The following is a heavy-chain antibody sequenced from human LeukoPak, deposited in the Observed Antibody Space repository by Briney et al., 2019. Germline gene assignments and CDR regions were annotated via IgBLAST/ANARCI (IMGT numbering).Heavy chain of an antibody. J-gene: IGHJ6*04. V-gene: IGHV3-23*01. Sequence: GGTLRLSCAASGFTFSSYGMSWVRQAPGKGLEWVSSISDSGGSTYYADSVKGRFTISRDNAKNSLYLQMNSLRAEDTAVYYCAELGITMIGGVWGKGTTVTISS. CDR3: AELGITMIGGV. CDR1: GFTFSSYG. CDR2: ISDSGGST. D-gene: IGHD3-10*02.